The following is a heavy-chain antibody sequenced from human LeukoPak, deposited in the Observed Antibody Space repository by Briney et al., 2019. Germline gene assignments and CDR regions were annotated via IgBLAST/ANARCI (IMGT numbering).Heavy chain of an antibody. J-gene: IGHJ4*02. D-gene: IGHD1-26*01. Sequence: GGSLRLSCAASGFTFSNNGMNWVRQAPGKRLEWVSGISPSGDITYYADSVKGRFTISRDNSKNTLYLQMNSLRAEDTALYFCAQWSRYFDYWGQGTLVTVSS. CDR2: ISPSGDIT. CDR1: GFTFSNNG. V-gene: IGHV3-23*01. CDR3: AQWSRYFDY.